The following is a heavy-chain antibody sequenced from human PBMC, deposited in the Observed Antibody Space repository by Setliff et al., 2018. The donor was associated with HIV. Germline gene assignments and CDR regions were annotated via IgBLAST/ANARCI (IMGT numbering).Heavy chain of an antibody. CDR2: IYPDDSAT. D-gene: IGHD3-16*01. J-gene: IGHJ5*01. V-gene: IGHV5-51*01. Sequence: PGESLKISCKGFGYSFSDNWIGWVRQMPGKGLEWMGIIYPDDSATRYSPSFQGQVTISADKSINTAYLRWRSLRASDTAIYFCAKHGFEGKSPYNWFDSWGQGTLVTVSS. CDR3: AKHGFEGKSPYNWFDS. CDR1: GYSFSDNW.